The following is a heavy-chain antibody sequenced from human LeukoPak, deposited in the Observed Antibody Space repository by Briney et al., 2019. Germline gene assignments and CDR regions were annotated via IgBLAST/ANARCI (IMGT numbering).Heavy chain of an antibody. CDR1: GFPFSSYG. CDR3: AREGPPVDY. Sequence: GRSLRLSCAASGFPFSSYGMHWVRQAPGKGLEWVAVIWYDGSNKYYADSVKGRFTISRDNSKNTLYLQMNSLRAEDTAVYYCAREGPPVDYWGQGTLVTVSS. J-gene: IGHJ4*02. V-gene: IGHV3-33*01. CDR2: IWYDGSNK.